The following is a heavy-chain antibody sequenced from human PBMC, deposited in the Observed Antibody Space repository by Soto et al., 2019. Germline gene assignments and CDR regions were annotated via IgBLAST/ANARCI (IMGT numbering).Heavy chain of an antibody. CDR2: INAGNGNT. CDR1: GYTFTSYA. Sequence: QVQLVQSGAEVKKPGASVKVSCKASGYTFTSYAMHWVCQAPGQRLEWMGWINAGNGNTKYSQKFQGRVTITRDTSASTAYMELSSLRSEDTAVYYCARDPLVTIFGVVISGWFDPWGQGTLVTVSS. D-gene: IGHD3-3*01. J-gene: IGHJ5*02. V-gene: IGHV1-3*01. CDR3: ARDPLVTIFGVVISGWFDP.